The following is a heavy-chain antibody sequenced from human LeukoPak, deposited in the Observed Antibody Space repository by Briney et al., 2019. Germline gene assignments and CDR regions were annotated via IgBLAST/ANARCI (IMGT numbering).Heavy chain of an antibody. D-gene: IGHD3-22*01. J-gene: IGHJ4*02. CDR3: ARSPPHVYDSSGYYLS. Sequence: ASVKVSCKASGYTFTSYGISWVRQAPGQGLEWMGWISAYNGNTNYAQKLQGRVTMTTDTSTRTAYMELRSLRSDDTAVYYCARSPPHVYDSSGYYLSWGQGTLVTVSS. V-gene: IGHV1-18*01. CDR2: ISAYNGNT. CDR1: GYTFTSYG.